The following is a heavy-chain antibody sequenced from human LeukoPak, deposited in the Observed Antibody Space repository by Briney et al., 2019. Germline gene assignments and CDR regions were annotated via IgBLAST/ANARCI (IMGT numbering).Heavy chain of an antibody. CDR3: ARALRRRVVYFDY. CDR1: GDTFSSYA. D-gene: IGHD2-15*01. Sequence: SVKVSCKASGDTFSSYAISWVRQAPGQGLEWMGGIIPIFGTANYAQKFQGRVTITADKSTSTAYMELSSLRSEDTAVYYCARALRRRVVYFDYWGQGTLVTVSS. CDR2: IIPIFGTA. J-gene: IGHJ4*02. V-gene: IGHV1-69*06.